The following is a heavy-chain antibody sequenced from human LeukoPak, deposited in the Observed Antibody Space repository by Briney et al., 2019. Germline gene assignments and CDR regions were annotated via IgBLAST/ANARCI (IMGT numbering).Heavy chain of an antibody. J-gene: IGHJ4*02. CDR1: GFTFGSYA. Sequence: PGGSLRLSCAASGFTFGSYAMSWVRQAPGKGLEWVSAISGSGGSTYYADSVKGRFTISRDNSKNTLYLQMDSLRAEDTAVYYCAKGNGSSWYAPLDYWGQGTLVTVSS. CDR3: AKGNGSSWYAPLDY. CDR2: ISGSGGST. V-gene: IGHV3-23*01. D-gene: IGHD6-13*01.